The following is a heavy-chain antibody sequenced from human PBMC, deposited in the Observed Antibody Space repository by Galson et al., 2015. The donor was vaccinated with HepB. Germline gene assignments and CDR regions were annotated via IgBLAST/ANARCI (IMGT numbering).Heavy chain of an antibody. CDR2: INPNSGGT. D-gene: IGHD2-15*01. Sequence: SVKVSCKASGYTFTGYYLHWVRQAPGQELEWMGWINPNSGGTNYAQKFQGRVTMTRDTSINTAYMELSRLRSDDTAVYYCARIPGYCSGGSCSLFDYWGQGTLVTVSS. V-gene: IGHV1-2*02. J-gene: IGHJ4*02. CDR3: ARIPGYCSGGSCSLFDY. CDR1: GYTFTGYY.